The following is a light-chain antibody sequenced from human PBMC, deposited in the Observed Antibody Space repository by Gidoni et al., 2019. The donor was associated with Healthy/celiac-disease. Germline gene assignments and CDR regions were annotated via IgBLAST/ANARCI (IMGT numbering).Light chain of an antibody. Sequence: EIVLTQSPGTLSLSPGERATLSCRASQSVSSSYLAWYQQKPGQAPRLLIYGASSRATGIPDRFSGSGSGTDFTLTISRLEPEDFAVYYCQQYGSTRVTFXGXTKVXIK. CDR3: QQYGSTRVT. V-gene: IGKV3-20*01. J-gene: IGKJ4*01. CDR2: GAS. CDR1: QSVSSSY.